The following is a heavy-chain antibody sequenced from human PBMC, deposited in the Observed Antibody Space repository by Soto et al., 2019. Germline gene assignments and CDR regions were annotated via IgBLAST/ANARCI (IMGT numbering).Heavy chain of an antibody. Sequence: SVKVSCKASGGTFSSYAISWVRQAPGQGLEWMGGIIPIFGTANYAQKFQGRVTITADKSTSTAYMELSSLRSEDTAVYYCARTSNSRGNNYFYYGLDVWGQGTTVTVS. CDR1: GGTFSSYA. CDR2: IIPIFGTA. CDR3: ARTSNSRGNNYFYYGLDV. V-gene: IGHV1-69*06. D-gene: IGHD4-4*01. J-gene: IGHJ6*02.